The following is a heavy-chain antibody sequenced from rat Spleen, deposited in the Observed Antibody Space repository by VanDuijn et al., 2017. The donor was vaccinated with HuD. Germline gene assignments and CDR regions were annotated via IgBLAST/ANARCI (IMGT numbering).Heavy chain of an antibody. D-gene: IGHD4-3*01. CDR3: ARQGYNSGYGFAY. J-gene: IGHJ3*01. CDR1: GFTFSNYY. Sequence: EVQLVESGGGLVQPGRSMKLSCAASGFTFSNYYMAWVRQAPTKGLEWVASISTGGGNTYYRDSVKGRFTISRDNAKSTLYLQMDSLRSEDTATYYCARQGYNSGYGFAYWGQGTLVTVSS. V-gene: IGHV5-25*01. CDR2: ISTGGGNT.